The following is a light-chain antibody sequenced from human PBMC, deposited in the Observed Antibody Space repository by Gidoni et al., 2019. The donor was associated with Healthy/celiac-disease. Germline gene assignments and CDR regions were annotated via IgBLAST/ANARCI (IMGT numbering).Light chain of an antibody. J-gene: IGKJ1*01. CDR2: GAS. Sequence: EIVMTQSPASLSVSPGERTTLSYRARQIISSFLAWYQKKPGQAPRLLIYGASTRATVIPPRFSGSACRAEFTLTISSLQSENFTVYCCQQYNNWPAFGPGTKVEIK. CDR1: QIISSF. V-gene: IGKV3-15*01. CDR3: QQYNNWPA.